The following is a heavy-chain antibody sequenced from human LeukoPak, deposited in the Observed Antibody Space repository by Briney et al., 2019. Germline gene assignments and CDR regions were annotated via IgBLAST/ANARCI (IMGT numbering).Heavy chain of an antibody. J-gene: IGHJ4*02. V-gene: IGHV4-59*08. Sequence: SSETLPLTCTVSGVSITSYYWSWIRQPPGKGLEWIGSIYYSGSTNYNPSPKSRVTISVYTSKNQFSLKLSSVTGADTAVYYCARLRPTLYYFDYWGQGTLVTVSS. CDR1: GVSITSYY. CDR2: IYYSGST. D-gene: IGHD6-6*01. CDR3: ARLRPTLYYFDY.